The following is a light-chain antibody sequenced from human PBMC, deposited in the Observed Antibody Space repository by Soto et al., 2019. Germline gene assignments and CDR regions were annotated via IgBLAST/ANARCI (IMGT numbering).Light chain of an antibody. J-gene: IGLJ1*01. CDR1: SSDVGFYDR. CDR2: EVS. Sequence: HSALTQPPSVSGSPGQSVTISCTGTSSDVGFYDRVSWYQQPPGTAPKLMISEVSNRPSGVPNRFSGSKSGNTASLTISGLQAEDEADYYCSSYTTSSTYVFGTGTKVTVL. CDR3: SSYTTSSTYV. V-gene: IGLV2-18*02.